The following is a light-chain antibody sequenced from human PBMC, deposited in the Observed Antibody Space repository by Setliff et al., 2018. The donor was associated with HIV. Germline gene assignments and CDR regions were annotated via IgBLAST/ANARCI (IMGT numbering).Light chain of an antibody. V-gene: IGLV1-47*01. CDR3: AAWDGSLSGVV. CDR2: RNN. CDR1: TSNIGSNY. Sequence: QSALTQSPSASGTPGQSVTISCSGSTSNIGSNYVYWYQQLPGTAPKALIYRNNERPSGVPDRFSGSKSGTSASLAIRGLRSEDEGDYYCAAWDGSLSGVVFGGGTKVTVL. J-gene: IGLJ2*01.